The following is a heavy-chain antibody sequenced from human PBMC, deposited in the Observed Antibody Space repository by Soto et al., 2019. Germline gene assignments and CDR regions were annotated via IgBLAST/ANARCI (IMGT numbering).Heavy chain of an antibody. V-gene: IGHV4-4*02. J-gene: IGHJ5*02. CDR1: GGSISSSNW. Sequence: SETLSLTCAVSGGSISSSNWWHWVRQPPGKGLEWIGEIHHSGTTNYNPSLKSRVAISVDKSKNQFSLKLNSVTAADTAVYYCARVRQYCSGTSCYLDPWGQGTLVTVS. CDR3: ARVRQYCSGTSCYLDP. D-gene: IGHD2-2*01. CDR2: IHHSGTT.